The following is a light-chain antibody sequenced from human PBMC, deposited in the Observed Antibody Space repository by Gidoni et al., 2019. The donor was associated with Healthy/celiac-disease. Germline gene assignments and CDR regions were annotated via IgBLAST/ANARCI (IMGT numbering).Light chain of an antibody. J-gene: IGKJ4*01. CDR1: QGISSY. CDR2: AAS. V-gene: IGKV1-8*01. CDR3: QQYYSYPLT. Sequence: AIRMTQSPSSFSASTGDRVTITCRASQGISSYLAWYQQKPGKAPKLLIYAASTLQSGVPSRFSDSGSGTDFTLTISCLQSEDFATYYCQQYYSYPLTFXGXTKVXIK.